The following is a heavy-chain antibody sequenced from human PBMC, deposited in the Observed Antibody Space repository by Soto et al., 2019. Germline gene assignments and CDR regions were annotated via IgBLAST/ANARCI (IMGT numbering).Heavy chain of an antibody. J-gene: IGHJ5*02. CDR1: GGSISSYY. CDR2: IYYSGST. D-gene: IGHD2-15*01. V-gene: IGHV4-59*08. Sequence: SETLSLTCTVSGGSISSYYWSWIRQPPGKGLEWIGYIYYSGSTNYNPSLKSRVTISVDTSKNQFSLKLSSVTAADTALYYCARSDCSGGSCYSFDPWGQGTLVTVSS. CDR3: ARSDCSGGSCYSFDP.